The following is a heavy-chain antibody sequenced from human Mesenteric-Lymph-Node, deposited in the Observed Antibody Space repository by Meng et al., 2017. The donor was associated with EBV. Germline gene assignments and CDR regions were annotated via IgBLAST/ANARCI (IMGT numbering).Heavy chain of an antibody. CDR3: ARRSGSYYGYFDY. J-gene: IGHJ4*02. V-gene: IGHV4-30-4*05. D-gene: IGHD1-26*01. Sequence: TYYNPSLKSRVTISVDTSKDQFSLRLRSVTAADTAVYYCARRSGSYYGYFDYWGQGTLVTVSS. CDR2: T.